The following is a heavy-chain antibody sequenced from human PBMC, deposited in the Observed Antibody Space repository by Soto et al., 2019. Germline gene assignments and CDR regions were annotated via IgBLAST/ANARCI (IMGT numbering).Heavy chain of an antibody. D-gene: IGHD3-3*01. CDR2: TYSGGST. J-gene: IGHJ6*02. Sequence: EVQLVESGGGLVQPGGSLRLSCAASEFTVISNYMSWVRQAPGKGLEWVSITYSGGSTHYADSVKGRFIISRDNSRNTLYLQMNSLRAEDTAVYYCARDRRYGYYDGDGLDVWGQGTTVTVSS. V-gene: IGHV3-66*01. CDR3: ARDRRYGYYDGDGLDV. CDR1: EFTVISNY.